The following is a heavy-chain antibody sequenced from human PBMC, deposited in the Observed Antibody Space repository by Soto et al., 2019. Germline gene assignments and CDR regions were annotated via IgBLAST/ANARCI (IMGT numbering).Heavy chain of an antibody. CDR1: GLTFSDYA. Sequence: PGGSLRLSCAASGLTFSDYAMSWVRQAPGKGLEWVSGISGSGGSTYYAESVKGRFTISRDNSKNTLYLQMNSLRAEDTAVYYCARRVIGSSRAFDIWGQGTMVTVSS. D-gene: IGHD3-10*01. CDR3: ARRVIGSSRAFDI. J-gene: IGHJ3*02. V-gene: IGHV3-23*01. CDR2: ISGSGGST.